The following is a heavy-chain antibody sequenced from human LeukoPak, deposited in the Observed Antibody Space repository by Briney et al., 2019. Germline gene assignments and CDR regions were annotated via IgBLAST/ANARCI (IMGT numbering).Heavy chain of an antibody. V-gene: IGHV1-18*01. CDR2: ISAYNGNT. CDR3: ARRTTVTTENDY. J-gene: IGHJ4*02. D-gene: IGHD4-17*01. Sequence: ASVKVSCKASGYTFTSYGISWVRQAPGQGLEWMGWISAYNGNTNYAQKLQGRVNMTTDTSTSTAYMELRSLRSDDTAVYYCARRTTVTTENDYWGQGTLVTVSS. CDR1: GYTFTSYG.